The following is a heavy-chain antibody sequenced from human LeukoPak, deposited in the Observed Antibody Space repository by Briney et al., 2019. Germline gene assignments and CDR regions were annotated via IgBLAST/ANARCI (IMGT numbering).Heavy chain of an antibody. CDR3: ARDRGYTSGHPLDY. CDR1: VFTFSTHN. J-gene: IGHJ4*02. CDR2: ILYNGSNK. V-gene: IGHV3-30*09. Sequence: GRSLNLSCSPPVFTFSTHNIHSIRQTPANMLETVALILYNGSNKYYADSVKGRFAISRHNSENTLYLQMNSLRAEDTAVYYCARDRGYTSGHPLDYWGKGTLVTVSS. D-gene: IGHD6-19*01.